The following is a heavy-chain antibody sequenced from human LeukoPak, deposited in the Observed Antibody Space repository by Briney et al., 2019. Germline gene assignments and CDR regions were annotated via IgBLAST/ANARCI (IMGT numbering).Heavy chain of an antibody. V-gene: IGHV3-23*01. J-gene: IGHJ4*02. CDR2: ISISGGST. CDR3: AKDGIAAAVLNDY. D-gene: IGHD6-13*01. Sequence: PGGSLRLSCAASGFTFSNDAMSWVRQAPGEGLEWVSAISISGGSTYYADSVKGRFTISRDNSQNTLYLQMNSLRAEDTAVYYCAKDGIAAAVLNDYWGQGTLVTVSS. CDR1: GFTFSNDA.